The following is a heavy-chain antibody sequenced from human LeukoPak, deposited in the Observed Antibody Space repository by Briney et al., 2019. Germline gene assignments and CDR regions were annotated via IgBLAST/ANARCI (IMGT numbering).Heavy chain of an antibody. V-gene: IGHV3-30*18. Sequence: GGSLRLSCAASGFTFSSYGMHRVRRAPGKGLEWVAVISYDGSNKYYADSVKGRFTISRDNSKNTLYLQMNSLRAEDTAVYYCAKGHSYGLFDYWGQGTLVTVSS. CDR3: AKGHSYGLFDY. CDR1: GFTFSSYG. J-gene: IGHJ4*02. CDR2: ISYDGSNK. D-gene: IGHD5-18*01.